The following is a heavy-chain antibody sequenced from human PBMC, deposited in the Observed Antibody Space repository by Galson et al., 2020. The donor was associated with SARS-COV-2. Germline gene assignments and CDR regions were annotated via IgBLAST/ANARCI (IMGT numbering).Heavy chain of an antibody. Sequence: SETLSLTCSVSGGFISGHYWNWIRQAPGKGLEWIAYVRGTGETYYNPSLKSRVIISADTSKNQFSLSLRSVTAADTAVYYCARRICSSLTCYIVWGNWFDSWGQGTLVTVSS. D-gene: IGHD2-2*02. CDR1: GGFISGHY. V-gene: IGHV4-59*11. CDR2: VRGTGET. CDR3: ARRICSSLTCYIVWGNWFDS. J-gene: IGHJ5*01.